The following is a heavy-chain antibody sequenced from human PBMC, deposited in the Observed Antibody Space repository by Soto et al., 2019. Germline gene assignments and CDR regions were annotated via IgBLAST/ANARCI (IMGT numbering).Heavy chain of an antibody. CDR1: GFTFSTYW. D-gene: IGHD3-22*01. CDR2: IKQDGSET. J-gene: IGHJ4*02. V-gene: IGHV3-7*01. Sequence: EVQLVESGGGLVQPGGSLRLSCAGSGFTFSTYWMTWVRQAPGKGLEWVANIKQDGSETHYVDSVKGRFTISRDNAKNSLYLQMNSLRAEDTAVYYCTRVQNYYDSGSLSFWGQGTLVTVSS. CDR3: TRVQNYYDSGSLSF.